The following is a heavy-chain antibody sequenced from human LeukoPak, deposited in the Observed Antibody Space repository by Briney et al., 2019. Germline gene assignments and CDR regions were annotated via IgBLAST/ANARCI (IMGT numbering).Heavy chain of an antibody. CDR3: ARQHGSGSYYSRAIDY. D-gene: IGHD3-10*01. CDR1: GYSSTTYW. J-gene: IGHJ4*02. Sequence: PGESLKISCEASGYSSTTYWIGWVRQMPGKGLEWMGIIYPGDSDTRYSPSFQGQVTISADKSRSTAYLQWSSLKASDTAMYYCARQHGSGSYYSRAIDYWGQGTLVTVSS. V-gene: IGHV5-51*01. CDR2: IYPGDSDT.